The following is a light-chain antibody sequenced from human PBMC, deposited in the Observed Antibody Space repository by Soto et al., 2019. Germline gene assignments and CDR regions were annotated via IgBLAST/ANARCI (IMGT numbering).Light chain of an antibody. CDR2: GAS. J-gene: IGKJ1*01. CDR1: QSVSSSF. V-gene: IGKV3-20*01. CDR3: QQYEAVVT. Sequence: EIVLTQSPGTLSLSPGERATLSCRASQSVSSSFLSWYQQKRGQAPRLLMFGASSRATGIPDRFSGSGSGTDFTLTIYRLEPEDVAVYYCQQYEAVVTFGQGTKVDIK.